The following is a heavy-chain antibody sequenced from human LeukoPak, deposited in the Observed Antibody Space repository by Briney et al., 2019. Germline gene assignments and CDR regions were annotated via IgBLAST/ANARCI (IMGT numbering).Heavy chain of an antibody. CDR2: IYSSGST. D-gene: IGHD2-15*01. Sequence: SQTLSLTCTVSGDSISSGDYYWSWIRQPAGKGLEWLGRIYSSGSTNYNPSLKSRVTMSVDTSKNQFSLKLSSLTAADTAVYYCARAVLSYCRGGSCPYFDYWGQGTLVTVSS. V-gene: IGHV4-61*02. CDR3: ARAVLSYCRGGSCPYFDY. CDR1: GDSISSGDYY. J-gene: IGHJ4*01.